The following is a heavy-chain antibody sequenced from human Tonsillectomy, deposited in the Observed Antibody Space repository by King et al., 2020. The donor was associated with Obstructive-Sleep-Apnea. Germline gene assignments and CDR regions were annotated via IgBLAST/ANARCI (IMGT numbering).Heavy chain of an antibody. Sequence: VQLVESGGGLVQPGGSLRLSCAASGFTFSNAWMSWVRQAPGKGLEWVGRIKSKTDGGTTDYAAPVKGRFTISRDDSKNTLYLQMNSLKTEDTAVYYCTIHYYDSSGYPDWGQGTLVTVSS. J-gene: IGHJ4*02. V-gene: IGHV3-15*01. CDR1: GFTFSNAW. D-gene: IGHD3-22*01. CDR2: IKSKTDGGTT. CDR3: TIHYYDSSGYPD.